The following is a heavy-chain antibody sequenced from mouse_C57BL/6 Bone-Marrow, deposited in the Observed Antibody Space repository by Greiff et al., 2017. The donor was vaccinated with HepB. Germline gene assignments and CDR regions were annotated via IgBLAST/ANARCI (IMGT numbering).Heavy chain of an antibody. D-gene: IGHD2-1*01. CDR1: GYTFTSYW. V-gene: IGHV1-72*01. CDR2: IDPNSGGT. CDR3: ARLFGNSAYYAMDY. Sequence: QVQLQQPGAELVKPGASVKLSCKASGYTFTSYWMHWVKQRPGRGLEWIGRIDPNSGGTKYNEKFKSKATLTVDKPSSTAYMQLSSLTPEDSAVYYCARLFGNSAYYAMDYWGQGTSATVSS. J-gene: IGHJ4*01.